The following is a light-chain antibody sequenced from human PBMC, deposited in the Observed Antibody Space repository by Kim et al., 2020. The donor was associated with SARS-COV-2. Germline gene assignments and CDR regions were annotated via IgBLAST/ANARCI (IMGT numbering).Light chain of an antibody. CDR1: QSVSSY. Sequence: EIVLTQSPATLSLSPGERATLSCRASQSVSSYSAWYQQKPGQAPRLLIYDASNRATGIPARFSGSGSGTDFTLTISSLEPEDFAVYYCQQRSNWPPGYTFGQGTKLEI. CDR2: DAS. J-gene: IGKJ2*01. V-gene: IGKV3-11*01. CDR3: QQRSNWPPGYT.